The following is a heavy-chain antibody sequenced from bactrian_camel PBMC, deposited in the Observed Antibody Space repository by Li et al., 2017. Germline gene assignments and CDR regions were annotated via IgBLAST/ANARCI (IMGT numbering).Heavy chain of an antibody. V-gene: IGHV3S25*01. D-gene: IGHD6*01. J-gene: IGHJ4*01. CDR3: AAKSRCAAGASQVPSYGY. CDR2: VASNGGST. CDR1: GFTFSGYW. Sequence: QLVESGGDLVQPGGSLTLSCTASGFTFSGYWMYWVRQTPEKGLEWVSGVASNGGSTEYADSIVGRFTISRDNAKNMVYLHMTSLKPEDTAMYYCAAKSRCAAGASQVPSYGYWGQGTQVTVS.